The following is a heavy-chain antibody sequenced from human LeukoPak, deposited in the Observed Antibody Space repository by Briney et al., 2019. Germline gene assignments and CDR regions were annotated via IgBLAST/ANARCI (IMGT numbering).Heavy chain of an antibody. V-gene: IGHV4-39*07. CDR2: IYYSGST. Sequence: PSETLSLTCTVSGGSISSSSYYWGWIRQPPGKGLEWIGSIYYSGSTYYNPSLKSRVTISVDTSKNQFSLKLSSVTAADTAVYYCARRRTYYDFWSGPGAYFDYWGQGTLVTVSS. D-gene: IGHD3-3*01. CDR3: ARRRTYYDFWSGPGAYFDY. CDR1: GGSISSSSYY. J-gene: IGHJ4*02.